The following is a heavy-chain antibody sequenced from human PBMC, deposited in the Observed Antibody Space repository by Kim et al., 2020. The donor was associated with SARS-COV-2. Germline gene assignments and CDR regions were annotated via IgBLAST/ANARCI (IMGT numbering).Heavy chain of an antibody. Sequence: SPYYNPSLKSRVTISVDKSNNQFSLNLISVTAADTAVYYCARSGYRYGMDVWGQGTTVTVSS. D-gene: IGHD3-3*01. J-gene: IGHJ6*02. CDR2: SP. V-gene: IGHV4-30-2*01. CDR3: ARSGYRYGMDV.